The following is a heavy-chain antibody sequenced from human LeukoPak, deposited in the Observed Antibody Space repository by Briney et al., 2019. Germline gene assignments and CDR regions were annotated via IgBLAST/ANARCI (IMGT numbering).Heavy chain of an antibody. CDR3: GAEGTTSFDY. CDR1: GYTFTDYY. J-gene: IGHJ4*02. Sequence: ASVKVSCKASGYTFTDYYIHWVRQAPGQGLEWMGWINPNSGGTNYAQKFQGRVTMTRDTSISTAYMELSRLRSEDTAVYYCGAEGTTSFDYWGQGTLVTVSS. V-gene: IGHV1-2*02. CDR2: INPNSGGT. D-gene: IGHD4-11*01.